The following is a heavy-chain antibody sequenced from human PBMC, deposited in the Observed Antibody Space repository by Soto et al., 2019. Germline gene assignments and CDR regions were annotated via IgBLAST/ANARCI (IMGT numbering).Heavy chain of an antibody. CDR3: ARGDYFDRRFDY. Sequence: GGSLRLSCVASGFTFSTDWMSWVRQAPGKGLEWVATIKQDGSEKYYVDSVRGRFTVSRDNAKDSLYLEMSSLRAEDTAVYYCARGDYFDRRFDYWGQGTLVTVSS. J-gene: IGHJ4*02. CDR2: IKQDGSEK. V-gene: IGHV3-7*03. D-gene: IGHD3-22*01. CDR1: GFTFSTDW.